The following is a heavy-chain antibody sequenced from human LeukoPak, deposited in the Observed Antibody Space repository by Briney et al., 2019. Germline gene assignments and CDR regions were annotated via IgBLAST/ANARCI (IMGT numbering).Heavy chain of an antibody. CDR3: ARARYGDYRFDY. Sequence: ASVKVSCKASGYTFTSYDINWVRQVTGLRLEWLGWMNPNCGNTGYAQKFQGRVTMTRTNALSTAYMELCSLKSEDPAVYYYARARYGDYRFDYWGQGTLVTVSS. D-gene: IGHD4-17*01. CDR1: GYTFTSYD. V-gene: IGHV1-8*01. J-gene: IGHJ4*02. CDR2: MNPNCGNT.